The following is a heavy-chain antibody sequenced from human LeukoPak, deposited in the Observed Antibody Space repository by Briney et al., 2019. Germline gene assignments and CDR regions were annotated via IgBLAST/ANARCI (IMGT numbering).Heavy chain of an antibody. CDR2: RSGSGGST. CDR3: AKGGGGDFPFDY. V-gene: IGHV3-23*01. D-gene: IGHD2-21*02. CDR1: GFTFSNYA. Sequence: GGSLRLSCAASGFTFSNYAMSWVRQAPGKGLEWVSGRSGSGGSTYYADSVKGRFTISRDNFKNTLYMQMNSVRAEDTAVYYCAKGGGGDFPFDYWGQGTLVTVSS. J-gene: IGHJ4*02.